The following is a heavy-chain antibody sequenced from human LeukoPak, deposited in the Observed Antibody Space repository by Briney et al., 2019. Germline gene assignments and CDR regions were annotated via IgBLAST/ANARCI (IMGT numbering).Heavy chain of an antibody. CDR3: ARDDCSSTSCSAHAFDI. CDR1: GYTFTGYY. CDR2: INPNSGGT. Sequence: ASVKVSCKASGYTFTGYYMHWVRQAPGQGLEWMGWINPNSGGTNYAQKFQGWVTMTRDTSISTAYMELSRLRSDGTAVYYCARDDCSSTSCSAHAFDIWGQGTMVTVSS. V-gene: IGHV1-2*04. D-gene: IGHD2-2*01. J-gene: IGHJ3*02.